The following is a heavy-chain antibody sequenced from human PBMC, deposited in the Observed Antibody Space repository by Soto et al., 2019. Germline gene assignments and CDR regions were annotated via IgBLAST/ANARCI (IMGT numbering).Heavy chain of an antibody. CDR2: IYYSGST. Sequence: QVQLQESGPGLVKPSQTLSLTCTVSGGSISSGDYYWSWIRQPPGKGLEWIGYIYYSGSTYYNPSLKSRVTISVDTSKNHLSLKLSSVTAADTAVYYCARSGNYDSGGYYYDYWGQGTLVTVSS. CDR3: ARSGNYDSGGYYYDY. J-gene: IGHJ4*02. V-gene: IGHV4-30-4*01. D-gene: IGHD3-22*01. CDR1: GGSISSGDYY.